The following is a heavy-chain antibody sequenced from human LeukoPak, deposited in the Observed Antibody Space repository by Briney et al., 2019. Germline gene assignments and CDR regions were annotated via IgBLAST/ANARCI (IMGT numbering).Heavy chain of an antibody. V-gene: IGHV3-9*03. CDR1: GFTFDDYA. CDR3: AKDKFAGVAGSFDY. J-gene: IGHJ4*02. Sequence: GGSLRLSCAASGFTFDDYAMHWVRQAPGKGLEWVSGISWNSGSIGYADSVKGRLIISRDNAKNSLYLQMNSLRAEDMALYYCAKDKFAGVAGSFDYWGQGTLVTVSS. D-gene: IGHD6-19*01. CDR2: ISWNSGSI.